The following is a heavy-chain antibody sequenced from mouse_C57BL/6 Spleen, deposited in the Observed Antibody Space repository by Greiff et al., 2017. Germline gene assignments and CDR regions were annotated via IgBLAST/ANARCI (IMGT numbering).Heavy chain of an antibody. V-gene: IGHV1-18*01. CDR3: ARALYYYGSSYVRYFDV. D-gene: IGHD1-1*01. J-gene: IGHJ1*03. CDR1: GYTFTDYN. Sequence: EVKLVESGPELVKPGASVKIPCKASGYTFTDYNMDWVKQSHGKSLEWIGDINPNNGGTIYNQKFKGKATLTVDKSSSTAYMELRSLTSEDTAVYYCARALYYYGSSYVRYFDVWGTGTTVTVSS. CDR2: INPNNGGT.